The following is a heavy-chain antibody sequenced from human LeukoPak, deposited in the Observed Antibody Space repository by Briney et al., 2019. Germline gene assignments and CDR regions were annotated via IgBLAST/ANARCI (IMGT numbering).Heavy chain of an antibody. CDR3: VPTHGSYYPFDI. CDR2: TSSSSSYI. J-gene: IGHJ3*02. Sequence: KSGGSLRLSCAASGFTFSSYNMNWVRQAPGKGLEWVSSTSSSSSYIYYADSVKGRFTISRDNAKNSLYLQMNSLRAEDTAVYYCVPTHGSYYPFDIWGQGTMVTVSS. CDR1: GFTFSSYN. V-gene: IGHV3-21*01. D-gene: IGHD1-26*01.